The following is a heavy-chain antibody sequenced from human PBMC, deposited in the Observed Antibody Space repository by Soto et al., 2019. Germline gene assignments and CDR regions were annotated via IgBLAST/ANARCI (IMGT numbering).Heavy chain of an antibody. CDR3: ARDDYYDSSGYYY. J-gene: IGHJ4*02. V-gene: IGHV1-18*01. D-gene: IGHD3-22*01. CDR1: GYTFTSYG. Sequence: GASVKVSCKASGYTFTSYGISWVRQAPGQGLEWMGWISAYNGNTNYAQKLQGRVTMTKDTSTRTAYMELRRLRSDDTAVYYCARDDYYDSSGYYYWGQATMVTVSS. CDR2: ISAYNGNT.